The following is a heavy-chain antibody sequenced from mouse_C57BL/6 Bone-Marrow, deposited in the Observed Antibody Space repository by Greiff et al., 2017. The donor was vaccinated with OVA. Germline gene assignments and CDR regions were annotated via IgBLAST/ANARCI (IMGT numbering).Heavy chain of an antibody. CDR1: GYTFTSYW. V-gene: IGHV1-64*01. J-gene: IGHJ1*03. D-gene: IGHD1-1*01. Sequence: QVQLQQPGAELVKPGASVKLSCKASGYTFTSYWMHWVKQRPGQGLEWIGMIHPNSGSTNYNEKFKSKATLTVDKSSSTAYMQLSSLTSEDSAVYYCAREGYYYGSSSWYFDVWGTGTTVTVSS. CDR3: AREGYYYGSSSWYFDV. CDR2: IHPNSGST.